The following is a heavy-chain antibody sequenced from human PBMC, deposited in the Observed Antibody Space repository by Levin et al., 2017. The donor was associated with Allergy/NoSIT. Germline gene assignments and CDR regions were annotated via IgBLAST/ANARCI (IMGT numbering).Heavy chain of an antibody. V-gene: IGHV4-39*01. CDR1: GHSVGDFNYY. D-gene: IGHD2-15*01. Sequence: PSETLSLTCSVSGHSVGDFNYYWDWIRQAPGKGLEWIGSVYHSGLTYDNPSLKSRLTMSIDTSKNQFSLRLASVTAADTALYCCARRSATSSGGRIDHWGQGRLVTV. CDR3: ARRSATSSGGRIDH. J-gene: IGHJ4*02. CDR2: VYHSGLT.